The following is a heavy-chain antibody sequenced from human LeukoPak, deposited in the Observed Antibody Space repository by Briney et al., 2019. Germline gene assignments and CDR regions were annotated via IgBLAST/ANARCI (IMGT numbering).Heavy chain of an antibody. V-gene: IGHV3-30*18. CDR1: GFTFSSYG. J-gene: IGHJ4*02. Sequence: GGSLRLSCAASGFTFSSYGMHWVRQAPGKGLEWVAVISYDGSNKYYADSVKGRFTISRDNSKNTLYLQMNSLRAEDTAVYCCAKDAQRWLHVYYFDYWGQGTLVTVSS. CDR2: ISYDGSNK. CDR3: AKDAQRWLHVYYFDY. D-gene: IGHD5-24*01.